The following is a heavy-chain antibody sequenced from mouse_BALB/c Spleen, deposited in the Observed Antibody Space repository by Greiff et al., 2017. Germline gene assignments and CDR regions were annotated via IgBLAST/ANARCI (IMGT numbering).Heavy chain of an antibody. Sequence: QVQLQQSGAELAKPGASVKMSCKASGYTFTSYWMHWVKQRPGQGLEWIGYINPSTGYTEYNQKFKDKATLTADKSSSTAYMQLSSLTSEDSAVYYCASHYRYDDAMDYWGQGTSVTVSS. D-gene: IGHD2-14*01. J-gene: IGHJ4*01. CDR3: ASHYRYDDAMDY. CDR2: INPSTGYT. CDR1: GYTFTSYW. V-gene: IGHV1-7*01.